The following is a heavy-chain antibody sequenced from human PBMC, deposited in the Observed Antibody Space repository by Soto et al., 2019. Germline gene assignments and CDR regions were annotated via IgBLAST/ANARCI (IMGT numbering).Heavy chain of an antibody. CDR1: GFRLSNHF. CDR2: IKENGREK. CDR3: ARPRFRGMDV. J-gene: IGHJ6*02. D-gene: IGHD3-10*01. V-gene: IGHV3-7*03. Sequence: EMQLVESGGGLVQPGGSLRLSCVASGFRLSNHFMNWVRQAPGKGLEWVATIKENGREKYYVESVEDRFTISRDNAKNSLYLEVSNVRDGDTAVYYCARPRFRGMDVWGQGTTVTVSS.